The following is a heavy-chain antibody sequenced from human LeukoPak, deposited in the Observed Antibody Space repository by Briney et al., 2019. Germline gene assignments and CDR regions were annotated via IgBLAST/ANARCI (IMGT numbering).Heavy chain of an antibody. CDR2: INTNTGNP. CDR1: GYTFTSYY. V-gene: IGHV7-4-1*02. D-gene: IGHD3-10*01. Sequence: GASVKVSCKASGYTFTSYYMHWVRQAPGQGLEWMGWINTNTGNPTYAQGFTGRFVFSLDTSVSTAYLQISSLKAEDTAVYYCAREWFRAPTNWFDPWGQGTLVTVSS. J-gene: IGHJ5*02. CDR3: AREWFRAPTNWFDP.